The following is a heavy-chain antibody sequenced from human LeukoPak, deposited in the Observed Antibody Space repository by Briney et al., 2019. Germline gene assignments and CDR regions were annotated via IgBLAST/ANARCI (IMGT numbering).Heavy chain of an antibody. D-gene: IGHD4-23*01. J-gene: IGHJ5*02. CDR3: AKDLKGGNSDWFDP. CDR2: ISGSGGST. CDR1: GFTFSSYG. Sequence: GGTLRLSCAASGFTFSSYGMSWVRQAPGKGLEWVSAISGSGGSTYYADSVKGRFTISRDNSKNTLYLQMNSLRPEDTAVYYCAKDLKGGNSDWFDPWGQGTLVTVSS. V-gene: IGHV3-23*01.